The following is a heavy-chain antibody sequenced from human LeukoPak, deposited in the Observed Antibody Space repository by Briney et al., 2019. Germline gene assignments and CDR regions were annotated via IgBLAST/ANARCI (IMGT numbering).Heavy chain of an antibody. CDR1: GFTFSDYY. CDR2: ISSSGSTI. CDR3: ARDFSIAARFFDY. J-gene: IGHJ4*02. D-gene: IGHD6-6*01. Sequence: GGSLRLSCAASGFTFSDYYMSWIRQAPGKGLEWVSYISSSGSTIYYADSVKGRFTISRDNAKNSLYLQMNSLRAEDTAVYYCARDFSIAARFFDYWGQGTLVTVSS. V-gene: IGHV3-11*04.